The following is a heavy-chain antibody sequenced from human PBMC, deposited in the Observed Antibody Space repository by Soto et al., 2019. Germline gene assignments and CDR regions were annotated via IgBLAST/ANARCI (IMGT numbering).Heavy chain of an antibody. D-gene: IGHD3-3*01. CDR3: ARGQGYYDFWSGYYTPGYYYYMDV. CDR2: IYYSGST. J-gene: IGHJ6*03. CDR1: GGSISSYY. V-gene: IGHV4-59*01. Sequence: QVQLQESGPGLVKPSETLSLTCTVSGGSISSYYWSWIRHPPGKGLEWIGYIYYSGSTNYNPSLKSRVTISVDTSKNQFSLKLSSVTAADTAVYYCARGQGYYDFWSGYYTPGYYYYMDVWGKGTTVTVSS.